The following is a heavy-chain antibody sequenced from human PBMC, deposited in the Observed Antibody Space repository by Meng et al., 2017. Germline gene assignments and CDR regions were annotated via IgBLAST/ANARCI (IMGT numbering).Heavy chain of an antibody. Sequence: QGQVVQCGAGVKNPGSSVEVSCKASGGTFSSYAISWVRQAPGQGLEWMGGIIPIFGTANYAQKFQGRVTITADKSTSTAYMELSSLRSEDTAVYYCASLTGWFDPWGQGTLVTVSS. V-gene: IGHV1-69*06. CDR2: IIPIFGTA. CDR3: ASLTGWFDP. CDR1: GGTFSSYA. D-gene: IGHD3-10*01. J-gene: IGHJ5*02.